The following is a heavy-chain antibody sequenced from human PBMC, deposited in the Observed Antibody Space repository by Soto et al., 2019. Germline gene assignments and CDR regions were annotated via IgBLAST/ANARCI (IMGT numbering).Heavy chain of an antibody. Sequence: GGSLRLSCAASGFTFSNHAMSWVRQAPGMGLEWVSGISGTPLATYYADSVKGRFTISRDDSSNTLSLQMSGLRAEDAAVYFCARAPRHIWNWYHFDFWGQGTLVTVSS. CDR2: ISGTPLAT. D-gene: IGHD1-7*01. CDR3: ARAPRHIWNWYHFDF. CDR1: GFTFSNHA. J-gene: IGHJ4*02. V-gene: IGHV3-23*01.